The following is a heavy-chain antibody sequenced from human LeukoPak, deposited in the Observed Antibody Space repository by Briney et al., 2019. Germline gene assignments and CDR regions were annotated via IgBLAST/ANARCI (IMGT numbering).Heavy chain of an antibody. V-gene: IGHV3-53*01. J-gene: IGHJ3*02. CDR1: GFTVSSNY. Sequence: GGSLRLSCAASGFTVSSNYMSWVRQAPGKGLERVSIIYSGGSTFYADSVRGRFTISRDNSKNTLYLQMNSLRAEDTAVYYCARGGSYLSAFDIWGQGTMVTVSS. CDR2: IYSGGST. CDR3: ARGGSYLSAFDI. D-gene: IGHD1-26*01.